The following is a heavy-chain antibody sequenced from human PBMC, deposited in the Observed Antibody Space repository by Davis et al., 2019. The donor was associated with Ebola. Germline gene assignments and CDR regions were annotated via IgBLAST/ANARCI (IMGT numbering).Heavy chain of an antibody. J-gene: IGHJ4*02. Sequence: SVKVSCRASGYTFTSYGISWVRQAPGQGLEWMGGIIPIFGTANYAQKFQGRVTITADESTSTAYMELSSLRSEDTAVYYCASSGSYDSSGYPYWGQGTLVTVSS. V-gene: IGHV1-69*13. CDR2: IIPIFGTA. D-gene: IGHD3-22*01. CDR1: GYTFTSYG. CDR3: ASSGSYDSSGYPY.